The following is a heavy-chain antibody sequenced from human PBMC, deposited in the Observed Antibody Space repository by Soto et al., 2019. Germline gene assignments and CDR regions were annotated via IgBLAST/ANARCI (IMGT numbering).Heavy chain of an antibody. D-gene: IGHD4-17*01. V-gene: IGHV3-74*01. CDR2: INSDGSIT. J-gene: IGHJ4*02. CDR3: ARDPRPYGGNSPINY. Sequence: PGGSLRLSCAASGFSFSTCWMHWVRQAPEKGLVWVSRINSDGSITNYADSVRGRFTISRDNAKNTLYLQMNSLRAEDTAVYYCARDPRPYGGNSPINYWGQGTLVTVSS. CDR1: GFSFSTCW.